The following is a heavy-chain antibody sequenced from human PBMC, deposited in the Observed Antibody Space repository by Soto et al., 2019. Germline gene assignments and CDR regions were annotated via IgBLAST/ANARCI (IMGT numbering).Heavy chain of an antibody. J-gene: IGHJ4*02. CDR2: ISGSGGST. V-gene: IGHV3-23*01. CDR1: GFTFSSYA. D-gene: IGHD6-6*01. Sequence: GGSLRLSCAASGFTFSSYAMSWVRHAPGKGLEWVSAISGSGGSTYYADSVKGRFTISRDNSKNTLYLQMNSLRAEDTAVYYYAKDRKWYRSSPRYFDFWGQGTLVTVSS. CDR3: AKDRKWYRSSPRYFDF.